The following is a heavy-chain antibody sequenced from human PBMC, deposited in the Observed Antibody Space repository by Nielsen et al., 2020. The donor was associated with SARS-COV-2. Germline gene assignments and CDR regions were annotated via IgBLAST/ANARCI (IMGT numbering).Heavy chain of an antibody. D-gene: IGHD3-10*01. V-gene: IGHV3-9*01. CDR3: AKFSGSYSAYYGMDV. J-gene: IGHJ6*02. CDR1: GFTFDDYA. Sequence: SLKISCAASGFTFDDYAMHWVRQAPGKGLEWVSGISWNSGSIGYADSVKGRFTISRDNAKNSLYLQMNSLRAEDTALYYCAKFSGSYSAYYGMDVWGQGTTVTVSS. CDR2: ISWNSGSI.